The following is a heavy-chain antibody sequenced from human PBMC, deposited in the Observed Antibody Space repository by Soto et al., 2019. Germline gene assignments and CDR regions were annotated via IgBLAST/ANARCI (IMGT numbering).Heavy chain of an antibody. CDR1: GFTFNSYG. CDR3: AKESCSRTTCYAGENGMDV. CDR2: ISYDGSNK. V-gene: IGHV3-30*18. D-gene: IGHD2-2*01. J-gene: IGHJ6*02. Sequence: QVQLVESGGGVVQPGRSLRLSCAASGFTFNSYGMHWVRQAPGKGLEWVAVISYDGSNKYHADSVKGRFTISRDNSKNTLYLQMSSLRAEDTAVYYCAKESCSRTTCYAGENGMDVWGQGTTVTVSS.